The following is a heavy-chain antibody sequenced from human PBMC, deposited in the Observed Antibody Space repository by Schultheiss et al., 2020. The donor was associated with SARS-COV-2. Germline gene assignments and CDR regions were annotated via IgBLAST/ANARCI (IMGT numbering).Heavy chain of an antibody. D-gene: IGHD6-6*01. CDR2: ISGSGGST. CDR3: AKRGDGSSGYFDY. CDR1: GFTFSSYS. V-gene: IGHV3-23*01. Sequence: GGSLRLSCAASGFTFSSYSMSWVRQAPGKGLEWVSAISGSGGSTYYADSVKGRFTISRDNSKNTLYLQMNSLRAEDTAVYYCAKRGDGSSGYFDYWGQGTLVTVSS. J-gene: IGHJ4*02.